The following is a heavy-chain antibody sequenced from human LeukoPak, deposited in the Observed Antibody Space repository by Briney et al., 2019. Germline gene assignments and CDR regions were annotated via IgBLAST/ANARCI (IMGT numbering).Heavy chain of an antibody. CDR1: GFIFRDHS. CDR3: VRALGGSDDY. V-gene: IGHV3-74*01. J-gene: IGHJ4*02. CDR2: INPNGST. Sequence: GGSLRLSCAASGFIFRDHSMHWARQIPGKGLVWVSRINPNGSTNYADSVKGRFTISRDNAKNTLYLQMKSLRVDDSSLYFCVRALGGSDDYWGQGTLVTVSS. D-gene: IGHD1-26*01.